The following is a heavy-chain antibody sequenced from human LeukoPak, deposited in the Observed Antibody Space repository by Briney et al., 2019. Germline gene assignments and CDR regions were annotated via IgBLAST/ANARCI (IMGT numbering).Heavy chain of an antibody. V-gene: IGHV4-34*01. J-gene: IGHJ4*02. D-gene: IGHD3-22*01. CDR1: GGSISSYY. CDR3: ARAQKFTMIFW. Sequence: SETLSLTCTVSGGSISSYYWSWIRQPPGKGLEWIGEINHSGSTNYNPSLKSRVTISVDTSKNQFSLKLSSVTAADTAVYYCARAQKFTMIFWWGQGTLVTVSP. CDR2: INHSGST.